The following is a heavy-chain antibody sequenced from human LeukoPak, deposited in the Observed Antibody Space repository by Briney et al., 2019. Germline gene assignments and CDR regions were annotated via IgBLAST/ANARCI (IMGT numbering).Heavy chain of an antibody. Sequence: GGSLRLSCAASGFTVINTYMSWVRQAPGKGLEWVSVIYDTGGTFYSYSVKGRFTISRAYSKNTLYLQMNSLRVDDTAIYYCARDNKGPAFWGQGTLVTVSS. D-gene: IGHD2-15*01. CDR1: GFTVINTY. V-gene: IGHV3-53*01. CDR3: ARDNKGPAF. J-gene: IGHJ4*02. CDR2: IYDTGGT.